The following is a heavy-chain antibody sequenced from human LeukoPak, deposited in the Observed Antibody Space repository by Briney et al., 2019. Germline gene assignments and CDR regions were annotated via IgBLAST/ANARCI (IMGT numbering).Heavy chain of an antibody. CDR2: ISYDGSSE. Sequence: GGSLRLSCVGSGFTFSSYGIHWVRQLPGKGPEWVAIISYDGSSEFYAESVKGRFTISRDNSKNTLYLQMNRLRADDTAVYYCARDPRGPLGYDSSSRDTFDFWGQGTLVTVSS. V-gene: IGHV3-30*19. J-gene: IGHJ4*02. CDR3: ARDPRGPLGYDSSSRDTFDF. D-gene: IGHD3-22*01. CDR1: GFTFSSYG.